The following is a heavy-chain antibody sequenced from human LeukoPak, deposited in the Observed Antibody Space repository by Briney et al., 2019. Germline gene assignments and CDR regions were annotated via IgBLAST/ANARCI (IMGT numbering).Heavy chain of an antibody. Sequence: SQTLSLTCAISGDSVSTNSVAWRWLRQSPSRGLEWLGRTYYRSKWNNDYAVSVKSRITINPDTSKNQFSLQLNSVTPDDTALYYCARGRYSGFDLWGQGTMVTVSS. CDR2: TYYRSKWNN. J-gene: IGHJ3*01. D-gene: IGHD2-15*01. V-gene: IGHV6-1*01. CDR1: GDSVSTNSVA. CDR3: ARGRYSGFDL.